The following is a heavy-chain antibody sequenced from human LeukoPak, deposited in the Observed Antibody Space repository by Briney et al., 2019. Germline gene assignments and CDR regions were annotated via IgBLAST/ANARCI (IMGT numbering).Heavy chain of an antibody. CDR2: ISSSTTYI. J-gene: IGHJ4*02. CDR1: GFTFSSYI. V-gene: IGHV3-21*01. CDR3: ASSPQVDS. Sequence: GGSLRLSCAASGFTFSSYIMNWVRQAPGRGLEWVSSISSSTTYIYYADSVKGRFTISRDNAKNSLYLQMNSLRDEDTAVYYCASSPQVDSWGQGTLVTVSS.